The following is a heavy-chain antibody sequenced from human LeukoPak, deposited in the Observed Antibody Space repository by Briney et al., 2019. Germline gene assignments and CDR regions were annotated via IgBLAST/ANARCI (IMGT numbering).Heavy chain of an antibody. CDR1: GFTFTTYT. D-gene: IGHD7-27*01. Sequence: GGSLRLSCAASGFTFTTYTMNWVRQAPGKGLEWVSVIYSGGTTYYADSVKGRFTISRDNSKKTLYLQMNSLRAEDTAVYYCAGETGDDAFDIWGQGTMVTVSS. CDR2: IYSGGTT. V-gene: IGHV3-66*01. J-gene: IGHJ3*02. CDR3: AGETGDDAFDI.